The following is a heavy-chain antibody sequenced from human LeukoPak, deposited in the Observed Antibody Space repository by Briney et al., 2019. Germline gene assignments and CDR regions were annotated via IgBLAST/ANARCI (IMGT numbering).Heavy chain of an antibody. J-gene: IGHJ4*02. CDR3: TKESEPYYFDY. D-gene: IGHD3-3*01. CDR2: ISWDGGST. CDR1: GFTFDDYT. Sequence: PGGSLRLSCAASGFTFDDYTMHWVRQGPGKGLEWVSFISWDGGSTHYADSVKGRFTISRDNRKNSLYLQMNSLSPEDTALYYCTKESEPYYFDYWGQGTLVTVSS. V-gene: IGHV3-43*01.